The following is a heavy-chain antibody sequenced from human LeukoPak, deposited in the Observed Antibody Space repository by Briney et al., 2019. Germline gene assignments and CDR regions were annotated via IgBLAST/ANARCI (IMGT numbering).Heavy chain of an antibody. CDR2: ISAYNGNT. D-gene: IGHD1-26*01. Sequence: ASVKVSCKASGYTFTSYGISWVRQAPGQGLEWMGWISAYNGNTNYAQKLQGRVTMTTDPSTSTAYLELRSLRSDDTAVYYCARDQWILRGSYWFDFWGQGTLVTVTS. CDR3: ARDQWILRGSYWFDF. J-gene: IGHJ4*02. V-gene: IGHV1-18*01. CDR1: GYTFTSYG.